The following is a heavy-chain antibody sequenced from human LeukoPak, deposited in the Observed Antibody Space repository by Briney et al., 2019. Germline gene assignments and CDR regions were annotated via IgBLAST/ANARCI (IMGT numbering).Heavy chain of an antibody. CDR2: INWNSDTI. V-gene: IGHV3-9*01. Sequence: PGGSLRLSCVASGFTFDDYAMYWVRQVPGKGLEWVSGINWNSDTIDYADSVKGRFTISRDNAKNSLYLQMNSLRAEDTAVYYCARLGAHGDYVDLLDYWGQGTLVTVSS. CDR1: GFTFDDYA. D-gene: IGHD4-17*01. J-gene: IGHJ4*02. CDR3: ARLGAHGDYVDLLDY.